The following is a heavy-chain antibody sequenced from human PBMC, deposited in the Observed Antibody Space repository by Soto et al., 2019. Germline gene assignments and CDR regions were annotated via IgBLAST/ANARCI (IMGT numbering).Heavy chain of an antibody. J-gene: IGHJ6*02. CDR2: IIPIFGTA. V-gene: IGHV1-69*01. D-gene: IGHD6-13*01. Sequence: QVQLVQSGAEVKKPGSSVMVSCKASGGTFSSYAISWVRQAPGQGLEWMGGIIPIFGTANYAQKFQGRVTITADESTRTAYMELSSLRSEDTAVYYCAREGDRAEAGKGDYYYGMDVWCQGTTVTVSS. CDR3: AREGDRAEAGKGDYYYGMDV. CDR1: GGTFSSYA.